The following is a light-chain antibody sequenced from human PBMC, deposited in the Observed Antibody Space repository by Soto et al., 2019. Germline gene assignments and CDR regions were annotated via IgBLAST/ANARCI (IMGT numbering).Light chain of an antibody. CDR1: SSDVGAYNY. Sequence: QSALTQPASVSGSPGQSITISCIGTSSDVGAYNYVSWYQQHPDKAPKLIINDVSNRPSGVSIRFSGSKSGNTASLIISELQAEDEADYYCSSYTSSSTDVFGTGTKLTVL. CDR3: SSYTSSSTDV. V-gene: IGLV2-14*01. CDR2: DVS. J-gene: IGLJ1*01.